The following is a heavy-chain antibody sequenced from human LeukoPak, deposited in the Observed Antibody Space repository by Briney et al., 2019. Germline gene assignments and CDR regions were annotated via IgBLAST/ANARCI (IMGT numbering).Heavy chain of an antibody. J-gene: IGHJ3*02. CDR2: IWNDGRNK. CDR3: ASATGDNDAFDI. D-gene: IGHD7-27*01. CDR1: GFTFSSYF. Sequence: PGRSLRLSCAASGFTFSSYFMHWVRQAPGKGREWVAVIWNDGRNKYFADSAKGRFTISRDSSKNTLYLQMNSLRAEDTAVYYCASATGDNDAFDIWGQGTMVTVSS. V-gene: IGHV3-33*01.